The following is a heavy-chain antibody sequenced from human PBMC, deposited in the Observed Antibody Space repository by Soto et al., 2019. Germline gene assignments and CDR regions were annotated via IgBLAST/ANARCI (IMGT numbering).Heavy chain of an antibody. V-gene: IGHV3-53*01. CDR1: EFTVSDNY. CDR3: ARDRRIDNGYYDYYYGMDV. CDR2: IYRGGTT. J-gene: IGHJ6*02. Sequence: GGSLRLSCATSEFTVSDNYMIWVRQSPGKGLEWVSIIYRGGTTYYADSVKGRFTISRESLKNTLYLEMNSLRAEDTAVYYCARDRRIDNGYYDYYYGMDVWGQGTTVTVSS. D-gene: IGHD1-20*01.